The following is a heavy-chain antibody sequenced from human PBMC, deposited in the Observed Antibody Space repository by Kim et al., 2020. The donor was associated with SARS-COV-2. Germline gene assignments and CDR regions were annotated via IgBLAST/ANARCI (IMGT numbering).Heavy chain of an antibody. Sequence: GGSLRLSCAASGFTFSDYYMSWIRQAPGKGLEWVSYISSSGSTIYYADSVKGRFTISRDNAKNSLYLQMNSLRAEDTAVYYCARTVRGSRTRDYYYGMDVWGQETTVTVSS. CDR2: ISSSGSTI. CDR1: GFTFSDYY. CDR3: ARTVRGSRTRDYYYGMDV. V-gene: IGHV3-11*04. J-gene: IGHJ6*01. D-gene: IGHD1-26*01.